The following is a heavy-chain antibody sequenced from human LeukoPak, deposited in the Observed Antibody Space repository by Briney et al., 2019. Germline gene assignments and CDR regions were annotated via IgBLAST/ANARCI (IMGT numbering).Heavy chain of an antibody. CDR2: IYYSGST. Sequence: SETLSLTCAVYGGSFSGYYWGWVRQPPGKGLEWIGSIYYSGSTYYNPSLKSRVTISVDTSKNQFSLKLNSVTAADTAVYYCARYDSSGSFNDYWGQGTLVTVSS. CDR3: ARYDSSGSFNDY. CDR1: GGSFSGYY. V-gene: IGHV4-39*01. J-gene: IGHJ4*02. D-gene: IGHD3-22*01.